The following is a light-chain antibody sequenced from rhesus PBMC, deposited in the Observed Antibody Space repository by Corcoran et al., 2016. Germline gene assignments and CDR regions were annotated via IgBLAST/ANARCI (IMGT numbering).Light chain of an antibody. CDR2: AAS. CDR1: QGISNW. V-gene: IGKV1-33*02. J-gene: IGKJ4*01. Sequence: DIQMTQSPSSLSASVGDRVTITCQASQGISNWLAWYQQKPGKAPKLLFYAASSLQSGVPSRFSGSGSWTEFTLTISSLHPEDFAIYYCQQHNSNPLTFGGGTKVEIK. CDR3: QQHNSNPLT.